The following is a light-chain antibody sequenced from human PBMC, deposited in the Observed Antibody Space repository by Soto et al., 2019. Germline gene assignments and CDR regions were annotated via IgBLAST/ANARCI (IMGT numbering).Light chain of an antibody. J-gene: IGKJ1*01. V-gene: IGKV1-17*01. Sequence: DIQMTQSPSSLSASVGDRVTITCRASQSISSYLNWYQQKPGKAPKLLIYAASSLQSGVPSRFSGSGPGTEFTLTISSLQPEDFATYYCLQHNSYPWTFGQGTKVDIK. CDR2: AAS. CDR1: QSISSY. CDR3: LQHNSYPWT.